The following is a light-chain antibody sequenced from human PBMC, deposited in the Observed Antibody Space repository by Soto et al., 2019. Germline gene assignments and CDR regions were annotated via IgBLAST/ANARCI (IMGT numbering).Light chain of an antibody. V-gene: IGLV4-69*01. CDR1: SGHSSYA. Sequence: QLVLTQSPSASASLGASVKLTCTLSSGHSSYAIAWHQQQPEKGPRYLMKLNNDGSHSKGDGIPDRFSGSSSEAERYLIISSLQSEDEADYYCQTWGTGIHVFGTGTKLTVL. CDR3: QTWGTGIHV. J-gene: IGLJ1*01. CDR2: LNNDGSH.